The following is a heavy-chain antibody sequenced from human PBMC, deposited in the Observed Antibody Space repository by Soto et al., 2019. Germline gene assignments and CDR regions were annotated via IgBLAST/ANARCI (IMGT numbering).Heavy chain of an antibody. D-gene: IGHD3-3*01. V-gene: IGHV2-5*02. CDR1: GFSLTTSGVG. CDR2: IYWDDDK. Sequence: QITLKESGPTVVKPTETLTLTCTFSGFSLTTSGVGVGWVRQSPGKAPEWLALIYWDDDKRYSTSLNSRLIITKDTSTNQVVLTMANVDSADTATYYCAHRVLRTVFGLVTTTAIYFDFWGPGTPVVVSS. J-gene: IGHJ4*02. CDR3: AHRVLRTVFGLVTTTAIYFDF.